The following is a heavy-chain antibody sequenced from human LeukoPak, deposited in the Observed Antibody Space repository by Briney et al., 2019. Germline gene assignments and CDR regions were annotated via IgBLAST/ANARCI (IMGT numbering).Heavy chain of an antibody. CDR1: GFTLSGYA. CDR3: ARGLSGAVGKYFDY. CDR2: ISYDGSNK. V-gene: IGHV3-30-3*01. Sequence: PGGSLRLSCAASGFTLSGYAMHWVRQAPGKGLEWVAVISYDGSNKYYADSVKGRFTISGDSSRNTLYLQMNSLRVEDTAVYYCARGLSGAVGKYFDYWGQGTLVTVSS. D-gene: IGHD1-26*01. J-gene: IGHJ4*02.